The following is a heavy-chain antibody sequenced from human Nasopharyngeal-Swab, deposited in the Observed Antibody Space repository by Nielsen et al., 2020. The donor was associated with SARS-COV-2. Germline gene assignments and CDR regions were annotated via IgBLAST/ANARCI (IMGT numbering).Heavy chain of an antibody. J-gene: IGHJ4*02. CDR2: IYYSGST. CDR3: ARDMGESSGWPDPFDY. V-gene: IGHV4-39*06. Sequence: RQAPGKGLEWIGSIYYSGSTYYNPSLKSRVTISVDTSKNQFPLKLSSVTAADTAVYYCARDMGESSGWPDPFDYWGQGTLVTVSS. D-gene: IGHD6-19*01.